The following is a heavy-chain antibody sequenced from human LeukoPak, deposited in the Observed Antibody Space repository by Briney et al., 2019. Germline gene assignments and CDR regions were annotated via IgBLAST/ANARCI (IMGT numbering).Heavy chain of an antibody. Sequence: GGSLRLSCVASGFTFNNYGIHWVRQAPGKGLEWVAVISYDGSHKYYADSVKGRFTISRDNSKNSLYLQMNSLRAEDTAVYYCARRSGNHWGQGTLVTVSS. D-gene: IGHD1-1*01. CDR3: ARRSGNH. CDR1: GFTFNNYG. V-gene: IGHV3-30*03. J-gene: IGHJ5*02. CDR2: ISYDGSHK.